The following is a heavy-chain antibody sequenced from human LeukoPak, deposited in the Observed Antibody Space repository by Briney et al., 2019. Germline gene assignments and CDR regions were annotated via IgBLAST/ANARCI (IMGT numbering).Heavy chain of an antibody. V-gene: IGHV3-23*01. CDR2: ISGSGGST. J-gene: IGHJ5*02. D-gene: IGHD2-8*01. CDR1: GFTFSSYA. CDR3: AKFPMVYDQTHSIQVDWFDP. Sequence: PGGSLRLSCAASGFTFSSYAMSWVRQAPGKGLEWVSAISGSGGSTYYADSVKGRFTISRDNSKNTLYLQMNSLRAEDTAVYYCAKFPMVYDQTHSIQVDWFDPWGQGTLVTVSS.